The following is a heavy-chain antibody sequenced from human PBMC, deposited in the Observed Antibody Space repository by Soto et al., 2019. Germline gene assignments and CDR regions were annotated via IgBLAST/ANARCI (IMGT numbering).Heavy chain of an antibody. J-gene: IGHJ6*02. CDR3: ARVLYYGSGSYSPYGMDD. CDR1: GFSFNNNG. D-gene: IGHD3-10*01. CDR2: VSPPFRTA. Sequence: QVQLVQAGAEVKKPGSSVKVSCKTSGFSFNNNGIGWVRQAPGHGLEWMGGVSPPFRTANYARKFQGRISITADASTGTVNMELSSLTSDDTAQYYCARVLYYGSGSYSPYGMDDWGQGTTVTVSS. V-gene: IGHV1-69*01.